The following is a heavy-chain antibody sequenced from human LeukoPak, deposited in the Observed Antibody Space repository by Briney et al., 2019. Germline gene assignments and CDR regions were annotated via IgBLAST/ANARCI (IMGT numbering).Heavy chain of an antibody. CDR1: GFTFSSYS. CDR3: ARDRYSGSYYSAQGGY. J-gene: IGHJ4*02. D-gene: IGHD1-26*01. V-gene: IGHV3-21*01. Sequence: GGSLRLSCAASGFTFSSYSMNWVRQAPGKGLEWVSSISSSSSYIYYADSVKGRFTISRDNSKNTLYLQMNSLRAEDTAVYYCARDRYSGSYYSAQGGYWGQGTLVTVSS. CDR2: ISSSSSYI.